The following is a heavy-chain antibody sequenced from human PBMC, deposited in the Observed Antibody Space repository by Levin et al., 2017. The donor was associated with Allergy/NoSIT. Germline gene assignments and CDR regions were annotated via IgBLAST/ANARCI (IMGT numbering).Heavy chain of an antibody. J-gene: IGHJ4*02. D-gene: IGHD6-13*01. V-gene: IGHV3-30*18. Sequence: RGESLKISCAASGFSFRSFGMHWVRQAPGKGLEWVAVISYDAGDKYYADSVKGRFTISRDNTKNTLYLQMNSLRSEDAAVYYCAKDVVFGTSSWSLDFWGQGTLVTVSS. CDR1: GFSFRSFG. CDR3: AKDVVFGTSSWSLDF. CDR2: ISYDAGDK.